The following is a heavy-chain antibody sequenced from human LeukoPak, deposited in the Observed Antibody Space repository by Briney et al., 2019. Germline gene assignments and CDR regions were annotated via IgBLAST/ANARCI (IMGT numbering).Heavy chain of an antibody. D-gene: IGHD3-22*01. CDR2: ISGSGDII. CDR3: AKVVKALIVGDAFDI. J-gene: IGHJ3*02. Sequence: GGSLRLSCVASGFTFTSYAMSWVRQAPGKGLEWVSGISGSGDIIYYADSVKGRFTISRDKFKNTLYLQMNSLRVEDTAVYYCAKVVKALIVGDAFDIWGQGTPVTVSS. CDR1: GFTFTSYA. V-gene: IGHV3-23*01.